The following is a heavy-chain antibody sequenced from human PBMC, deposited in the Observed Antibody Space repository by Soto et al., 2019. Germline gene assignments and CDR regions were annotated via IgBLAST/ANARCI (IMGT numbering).Heavy chain of an antibody. D-gene: IGHD4-17*01. J-gene: IGHJ4*02. V-gene: IGHV3-66*01. CDR3: ARDAPYGDY. CDR1: GFTVSSNY. CDR2: IYSDGRR. Sequence: EVQLVESGGGLVQPGGSLRLSCAASGFTVSSNYMRWVRQAPGKGLEWVSIIYSDGRRFYTDSVKGRFTISRDTSKITVYLQRNSLGTEDTAVYHWARDAPYGDYLGQGTPVTVSS.